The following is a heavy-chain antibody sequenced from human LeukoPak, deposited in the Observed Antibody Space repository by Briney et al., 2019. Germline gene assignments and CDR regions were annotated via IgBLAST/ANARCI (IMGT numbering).Heavy chain of an antibody. Sequence: GRSLRLSCAASGFTFSSYWMSWGRQAPGKGLEWVADIKKDGSEKYHVDSVKGPFTISRDNAKNSLYLQMNSLRAEDTAVYSCARDLYRIVVVPHYFDYWGQGTLVTVAS. CDR2: IKKDGSEK. CDR3: ARDLYRIVVVPHYFDY. CDR1: GFTFSSYW. V-gene: IGHV3-7*01. D-gene: IGHD3-22*01. J-gene: IGHJ4*02.